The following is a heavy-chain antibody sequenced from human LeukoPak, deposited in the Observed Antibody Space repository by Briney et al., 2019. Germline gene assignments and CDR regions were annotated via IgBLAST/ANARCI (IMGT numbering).Heavy chain of an antibody. CDR3: ARLRGGVFDY. D-gene: IGHD3-16*01. V-gene: IGHV3-53*01. CDR1: GFTVSSNY. J-gene: IGHJ4*02. CDR2: IYSGGST. Sequence: PGGSLRLSCVASGFTVSSNYMSWVRQAPGKGLEWVSVIYSGGSTYYADSVKGRFTISRDNSKNTLYLQMNSLRAEDTAVYYCARLRGGVFDYWGQGTLVTVSS.